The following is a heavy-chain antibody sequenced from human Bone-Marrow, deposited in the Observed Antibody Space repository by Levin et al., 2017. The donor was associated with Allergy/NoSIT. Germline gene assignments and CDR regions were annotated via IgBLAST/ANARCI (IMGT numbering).Heavy chain of an antibody. Sequence: TGGSLRLSCKSSGYRFASHWIGWVRQMPGKGLEWMGLIYPADSDTRYSPSFQGQVTISADKSLNTAYLQWSSLKASDTATYYCATTGLNYTFSTPFLFDYWGQGTLLTVSS. D-gene: IGHD3/OR15-3a*01. CDR2: IYPADSDT. CDR1: GYRFASHW. CDR3: ATTGLNYTFSTPFLFDY. J-gene: IGHJ4*01. V-gene: IGHV5-51*01.